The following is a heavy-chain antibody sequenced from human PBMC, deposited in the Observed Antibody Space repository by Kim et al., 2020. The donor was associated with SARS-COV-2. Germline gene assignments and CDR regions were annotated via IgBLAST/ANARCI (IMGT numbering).Heavy chain of an antibody. CDR1: GGTFSSYA. D-gene: IGHD5-12*01. CDR3: ARAGGKMATITRSPHWYFDL. V-gene: IGHV1-69*13. Sequence: SVKVSCKASGGTFSSYAISWVRQAPGQGLEWMGGIIPIFGTANYAQKFQGRVTITADESTSTAYMELSSLRSEDTAVYYCARAGGKMATITRSPHWYFDLWGRGTLVTVSS. CDR2: IIPIFGTA. J-gene: IGHJ2*01.